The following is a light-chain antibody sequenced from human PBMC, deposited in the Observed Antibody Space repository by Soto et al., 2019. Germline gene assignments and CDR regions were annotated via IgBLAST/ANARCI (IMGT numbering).Light chain of an antibody. Sequence: EIVLTQSPATLSLSPGERATLSCRASQSVENYLAWFQQKRGQAPRLLIYDTSNRAAGIPDRFSGSGSRTDFTLPISSLEPEDFAVYYCHQRYIWPPLTFGGGTKVEIK. CDR1: QSVENY. CDR2: DTS. V-gene: IGKV3-11*01. CDR3: HQRYIWPPLT. J-gene: IGKJ4*01.